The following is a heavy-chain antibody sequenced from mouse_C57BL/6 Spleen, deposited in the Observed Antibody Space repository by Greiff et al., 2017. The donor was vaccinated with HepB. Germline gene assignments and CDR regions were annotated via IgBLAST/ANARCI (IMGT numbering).Heavy chain of an antibody. D-gene: IGHD1-1*01. V-gene: IGHV1-19*01. J-gene: IGHJ2*01. CDR3: ARTVFVDY. CDR1: GYTFTDYY. CDR2: INPYNGGT. Sequence: EVKLVESGPVLVKPGASVKMSCKASGYTFTDYYMNWVKQSHGKSLEWIGVINPYNGGTSYNQKFKGKATLTVDKSSSTAYMELNSLTSEDSAVYYCARTVFVDYWGQGTTLTVSS.